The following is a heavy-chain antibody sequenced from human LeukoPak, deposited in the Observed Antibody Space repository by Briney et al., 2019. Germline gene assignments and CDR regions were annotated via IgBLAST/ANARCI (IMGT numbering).Heavy chain of an antibody. CDR3: ARDPSIAVAGGFWYFDY. J-gene: IGHJ4*02. Sequence: PGGSLRLSCAASGFTFSSYAMHWVRQAPGKGLEWVAVISYDGSNKYYADSVKGRFTISRDNSKNTLYLQMNSPRAEDTAVYYCARDPSIAVAGGFWYFDYWGQGTLVTVSS. CDR2: ISYDGSNK. D-gene: IGHD6-19*01. CDR1: GFTFSSYA. V-gene: IGHV3-30*04.